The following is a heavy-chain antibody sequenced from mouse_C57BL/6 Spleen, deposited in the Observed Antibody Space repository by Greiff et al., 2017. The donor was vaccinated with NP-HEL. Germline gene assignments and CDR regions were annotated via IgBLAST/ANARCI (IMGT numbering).Heavy chain of an antibody. CDR2: IYPGSGST. CDR3: ARSYYGSEAWFAY. Sequence: QVQLQQSGAELVKPGASVKMSCKASGYTFTSYWITWVKQRPGQGLEWIGDIYPGSGSTNYNEKFKRKATLTVDTSSSTAYMQLSSLTSEDSAVYYCARSYYGSEAWFAYWGQGTLVTVSA. D-gene: IGHD1-1*01. CDR1: GYTFTSYW. J-gene: IGHJ3*01. V-gene: IGHV1-55*01.